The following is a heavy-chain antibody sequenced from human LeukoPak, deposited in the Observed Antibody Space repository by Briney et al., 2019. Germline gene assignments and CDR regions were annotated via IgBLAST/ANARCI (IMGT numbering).Heavy chain of an antibody. CDR2: IYYSGST. CDR3: ASEPRATLLEMTTPFRVY. J-gene: IGHJ4*02. V-gene: IGHV4-39*01. D-gene: IGHD5-24*01. Sequence: PSETLSLTCTVSGGSISSSSYYWGWIRQPPGKGLEWIGSIYYSGSTYYNPSLKSRVTISVDTSKNQFSLKLSSVTAADTAVYYCASEPRATLLEMTTPFRVYWGQGTLVTVSS. CDR1: GGSISSSSYY.